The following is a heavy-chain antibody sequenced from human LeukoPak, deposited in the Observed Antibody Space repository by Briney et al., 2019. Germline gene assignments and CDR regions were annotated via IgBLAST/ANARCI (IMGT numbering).Heavy chain of an antibody. CDR1: GFTFSSYA. J-gene: IGHJ5*02. CDR3: ARGRGDR. Sequence: GSLRLSCAASGFTFSSYAMSWIRQPPGKGLEWIGEINHSGSTNYNPSLKSRVTISVDTSKNQFSLKLSSVTAADTAVYYCARGRGDRWGRGTLVTVSS. D-gene: IGHD3-10*01. CDR2: INHSGST. V-gene: IGHV4-34*01.